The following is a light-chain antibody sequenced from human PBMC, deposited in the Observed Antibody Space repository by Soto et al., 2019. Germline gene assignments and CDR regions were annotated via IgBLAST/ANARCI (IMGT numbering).Light chain of an antibody. Sequence: EIVMTQSPATLSVAQGEIATLSCRASQSVSSNLAWYQQKPGQAPRLLIYGASTRATGIPARFSGSGSGTEFTLTISSLQSEDFAVYYCQQYNNWPPWTFGQGTKVDIK. V-gene: IGKV3-15*01. CDR3: QQYNNWPPWT. J-gene: IGKJ1*01. CDR1: QSVSSN. CDR2: GAS.